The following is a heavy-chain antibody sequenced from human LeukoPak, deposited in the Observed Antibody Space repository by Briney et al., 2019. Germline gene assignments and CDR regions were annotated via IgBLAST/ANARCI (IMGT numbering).Heavy chain of an antibody. Sequence: EASVKVSCKASGYRFTGYYMHWVRQAPGQGLEWMGWINPNSGGTNYAQKFQGRVTMTRDTSISTAYMELSSLRSDDTAVYYCASGYCRGDCFTLFDYWGQGTLVTVSS. CDR2: INPNSGGT. D-gene: IGHD2-21*02. V-gene: IGHV1-2*02. CDR3: ASGYCRGDCFTLFDY. CDR1: GYRFTGYY. J-gene: IGHJ4*02.